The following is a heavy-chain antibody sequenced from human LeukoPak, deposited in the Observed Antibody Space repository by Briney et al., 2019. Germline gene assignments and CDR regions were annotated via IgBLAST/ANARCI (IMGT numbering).Heavy chain of an antibody. CDR1: GGSFNGFY. CDR2: GDHRGGT. D-gene: IGHD6-13*01. CDR3: ARHSSSWPEFVY. V-gene: IGHV4-34*01. Sequence: SETLSLTCAVYGGSFNGFYWSWIRQPPGKGLEWIGEGDHRGGTKYNPSLKSRVIISADSSKNQFSLKLRSVTAADTAVYYCARHSSSWPEFVYWGQGTLVTVSS. J-gene: IGHJ4*02.